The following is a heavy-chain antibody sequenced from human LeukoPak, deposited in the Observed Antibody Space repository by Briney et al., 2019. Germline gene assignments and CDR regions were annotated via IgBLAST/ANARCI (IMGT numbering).Heavy chain of an antibody. J-gene: IGHJ4*02. CDR1: GFTFSSYE. CDR3: ARDLGRVSYYFEGY. CDR2: IGSSDSTT. V-gene: IGHV3-48*03. D-gene: IGHD1-26*01. Sequence: GGSLRLSCVASGFTFSSYEMNWVRQAPGKGLEWLSYIGSSDSTTHYADSVKGRFTISRDNAKNSLYLQMNSLRAEDTAVYYCARDLGRVSYYFEGYWGQGTLVTVSS.